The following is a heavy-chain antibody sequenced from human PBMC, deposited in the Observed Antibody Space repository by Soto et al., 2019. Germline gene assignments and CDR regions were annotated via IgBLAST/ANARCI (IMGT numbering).Heavy chain of an antibody. V-gene: IGHV3-30*18. J-gene: IGHJ4*01. Sequence: GSLRLSCVDSGFTFSVYGMHWLRQAPGKGLQWVAFVSADGSKTNYADFAEGRFSISRDTSTNTLYLQMNRLKLEDTAIYYCAKDHHAGSAVTTSTFDSWGHGTRVTVSS. CDR3: AKDHHAGSAVTTSTFDS. CDR1: GFTFSVYG. CDR2: VSADGSKT. D-gene: IGHD2-2*01.